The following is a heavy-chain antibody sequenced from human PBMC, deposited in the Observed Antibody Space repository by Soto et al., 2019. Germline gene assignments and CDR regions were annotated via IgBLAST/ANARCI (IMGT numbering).Heavy chain of an antibody. CDR2: INAGNGNT. Sequence: ASVKVSCKASGYTFTSYAIHWVRQAPGQRLEWMGWINAGNGNTKYSQKFQGRVTITRDTSASTAYMELSSLRSEDTAVYYCARDLGSGSYLAFDYWGQGTLVTVSS. V-gene: IGHV1-3*01. J-gene: IGHJ4*02. CDR3: ARDLGSGSYLAFDY. CDR1: GYTFTSYA. D-gene: IGHD1-26*01.